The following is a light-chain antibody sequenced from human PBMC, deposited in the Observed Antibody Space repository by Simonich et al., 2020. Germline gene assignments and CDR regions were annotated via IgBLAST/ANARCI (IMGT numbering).Light chain of an antibody. CDR3: SSYTSSSTYVV. V-gene: IGLV2-14*01. CDR2: DVS. Sequence: QSALTQPASVSGSPGQSITISCTGTSRDVGGYNYVSWYQQHPGKAPQLMIYDVSKRPSGVSNRFSGSKSGNTASLTISGLQAEDEADYYCSSYTSSSTYVVFGGGTKLTVL. CDR1: SRDVGGYNY. J-gene: IGLJ2*01.